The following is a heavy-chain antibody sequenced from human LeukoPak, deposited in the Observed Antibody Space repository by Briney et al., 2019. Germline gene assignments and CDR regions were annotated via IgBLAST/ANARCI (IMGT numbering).Heavy chain of an antibody. CDR1: GGSISTYF. Sequence: SETLSLTCTVSGGSISTYFWTWIRQFPGKGLEWIGYIYYTGTTSYNPSLKSRVTISVDTSKNQFSLSLSSVTAADTAVYYCARDKGGNSNFDYWGQGTLVTVSS. J-gene: IGHJ4*02. D-gene: IGHD4-23*01. CDR3: ARDKGGNSNFDY. V-gene: IGHV4-59*01. CDR2: IYYTGTT.